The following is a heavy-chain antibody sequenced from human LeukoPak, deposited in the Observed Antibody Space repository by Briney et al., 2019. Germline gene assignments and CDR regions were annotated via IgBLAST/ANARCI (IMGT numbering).Heavy chain of an antibody. CDR2: INWNGDNT. V-gene: IGHV3-20*04. J-gene: IGHJ4*02. D-gene: IGHD3-9*01. Sequence: GGSLRLSCAASGFTFDDYGMSWVRQAPGKGLEWVSGINWNGDNTNYADSLKGRFTISRDNAKNSLYLQMNSLRAEDTALYYCARGSTHYDVLTGYHYYFDYWGRGTLVTVSS. CDR1: GFTFDDYG. CDR3: ARGSTHYDVLTGYHYYFDY.